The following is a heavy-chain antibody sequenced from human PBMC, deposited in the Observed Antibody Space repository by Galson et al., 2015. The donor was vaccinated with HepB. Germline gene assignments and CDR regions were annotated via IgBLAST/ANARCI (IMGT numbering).Heavy chain of an antibody. V-gene: IGHV1-18*01. J-gene: IGHJ4*02. Sequence: SVKVSCKASGYTFTSYGISWVRQAPGRGLEWMGWISPFNGNTNYAQKPQGRVTMTTDTSTSTAYMELRSLRSDDTAVYYCARGPDYYDSFAYTVDYWGQGTLVTVSS. CDR2: ISPFNGNT. D-gene: IGHD3-22*01. CDR3: ARGPDYYDSFAYTVDY. CDR1: GYTFTSYG.